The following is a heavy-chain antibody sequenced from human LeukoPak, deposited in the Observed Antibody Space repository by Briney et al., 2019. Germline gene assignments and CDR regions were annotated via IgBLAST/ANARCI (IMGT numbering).Heavy chain of an antibody. D-gene: IGHD1-26*01. V-gene: IGHV3-21*01. CDR3: ARVNSGSFPSWFDP. Sequence: GGSLRLSCAASGFTFSSYSMNWVRQAPGKGLEWVSSISSSSSYIYYADSVKGRFTISRGNAKNSLYLQMNSLRAEDTAVYYCARVNSGSFPSWFDPWGQGTLVTVSS. CDR1: GFTFSSYS. J-gene: IGHJ5*02. CDR2: ISSSSSYI.